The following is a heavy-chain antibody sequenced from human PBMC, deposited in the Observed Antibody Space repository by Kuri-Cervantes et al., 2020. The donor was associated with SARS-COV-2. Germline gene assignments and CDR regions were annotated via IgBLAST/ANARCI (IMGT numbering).Heavy chain of an antibody. CDR3: ARGGTYYYGSGSYYRYYYYGMDV. V-gene: IGHV4-30-2*01. Sequence: LRLSCAVSGGSISSGGYSWSWVRQPPGKGLEWIGYIYHSGSAYYNPSLKGRVTISVDRSKNQFSLKLSSVTAADTAVYYCARGGTYYYGSGSYYRYYYYGMDVWGQGTTVTVSS. CDR2: IYHSGSA. J-gene: IGHJ6*02. D-gene: IGHD3-10*01. CDR1: GGSISSGGYS.